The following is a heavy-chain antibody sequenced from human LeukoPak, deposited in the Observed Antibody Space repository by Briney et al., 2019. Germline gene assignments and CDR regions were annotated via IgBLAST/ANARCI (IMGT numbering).Heavy chain of an antibody. CDR1: GFVFSSNW. Sequence: QSGGSLRLSCAASGFVFSSNWISWVRLAPGKGLEWVANIKEDGTETYYVDSVKGRFTISRDNAKNSLYLQMNSLRVEDTAVYYCAKEGRSLQTYWGQGTLVTVSS. V-gene: IGHV3-7*03. J-gene: IGHJ4*02. D-gene: IGHD5-24*01. CDR2: IKEDGTET. CDR3: AKEGRSLQTY.